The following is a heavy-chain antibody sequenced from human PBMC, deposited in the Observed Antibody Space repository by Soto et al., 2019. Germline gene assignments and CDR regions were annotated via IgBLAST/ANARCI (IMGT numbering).Heavy chain of an antibody. CDR3: ARFKQQLPGRDWYFDL. D-gene: IGHD6-13*01. CDR1: GGTFSSYA. V-gene: IGHV1-69*01. CDR2: IIPIFGTA. J-gene: IGHJ2*01. Sequence: QVQLVQSGAEVKKPGSSVKVSCKASGGTFSSYAISWVRQAPGQGLEWMGGIIPIFGTANYAQKFQGRVKITADESTSTAYMELSSLRSEDTAVYYCARFKQQLPGRDWYFDLWGRGTLVTVSS.